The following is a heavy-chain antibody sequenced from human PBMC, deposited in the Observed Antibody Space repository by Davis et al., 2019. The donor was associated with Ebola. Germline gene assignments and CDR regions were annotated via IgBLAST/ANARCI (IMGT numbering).Heavy chain of an antibody. Sequence: SLKISCAASGFTFDNYAMHWVRQAPGKGLEWVSGISWNSGSTGYADSVKGRFTISRDNAQNSLYLQMNSLRAEDTALYYCASGDGRGSSYDMDVWGQGTTVTVSS. CDR1: GFTFDNYA. CDR3: ASGDGRGSSYDMDV. J-gene: IGHJ6*02. CDR2: ISWNSGST. V-gene: IGHV3-9*01. D-gene: IGHD3-3*01.